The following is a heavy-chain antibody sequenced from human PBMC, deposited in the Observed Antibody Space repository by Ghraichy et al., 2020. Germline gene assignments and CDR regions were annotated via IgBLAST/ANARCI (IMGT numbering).Heavy chain of an antibody. J-gene: IGHJ3*02. CDR1: GGSVSSGSYY. D-gene: IGHD3-22*01. Sequence: SETLSLTCTVSGGSVSSGSYYWSWIRQPPGKGLEWIGYIYYSENTNFNPSLKSRVTISVDTSKNQFSLKLSSVTAADTAVYYCARWDSRYYYDTTHESPFDIWGQGTMVTVSS. CDR2: IYYSENT. CDR3: ARWDSRYYYDTTHESPFDI. V-gene: IGHV4-61*01.